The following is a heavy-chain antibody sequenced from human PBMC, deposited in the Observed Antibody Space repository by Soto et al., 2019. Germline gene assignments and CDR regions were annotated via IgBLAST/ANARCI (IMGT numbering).Heavy chain of an antibody. CDR3: AREAGGYRTFDP. J-gene: IGHJ5*02. Sequence: QVQLVESGGGVVQPGRSLRLSCAASGFTFSSYAMHWVRQAPGKGLEWVAVISYDGSNKYYADSVKGRFTISRDNSKNTLYLQMNSLRAEDTAVYYCAREAGGYRTFDPWGQGTLVTVSS. CDR1: GFTFSSYA. V-gene: IGHV3-30-3*01. CDR2: ISYDGSNK. D-gene: IGHD5-12*01.